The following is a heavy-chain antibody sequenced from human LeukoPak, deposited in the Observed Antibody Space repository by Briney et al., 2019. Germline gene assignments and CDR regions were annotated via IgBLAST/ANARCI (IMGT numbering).Heavy chain of an antibody. CDR1: GFTFSSYS. D-gene: IGHD3-10*01. V-gene: IGHV3-21*01. J-gene: IGHJ6*02. Sequence: GGSLRLSCAASGFTFSSYSMNWVRQAPGKGLEWVSSISSSSSYIYYADSVKGRFTISRDNSKNTLYLQMNSLRAEDTAVYHYAKVRVYYYYYYGMDVWGQGTTVTVSS. CDR3: AKVRVYYYYYYGMDV. CDR2: ISSSSSYI.